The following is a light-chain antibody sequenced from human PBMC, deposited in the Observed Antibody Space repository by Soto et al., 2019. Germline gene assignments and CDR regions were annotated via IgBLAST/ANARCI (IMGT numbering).Light chain of an antibody. Sequence: EIAMTQSPATLSVSPGERATLSCRASQSVSSTLAWYQQKPGQAPRLLIYGASTRATGIPAGFSGSRSWTEFNLTISSLQSEDFAVYYWQQYNNWPPFTFGRGTKVDIK. J-gene: IGKJ3*01. CDR2: GAS. V-gene: IGKV3-15*01. CDR3: QQYNNWPPFT. CDR1: QSVSST.